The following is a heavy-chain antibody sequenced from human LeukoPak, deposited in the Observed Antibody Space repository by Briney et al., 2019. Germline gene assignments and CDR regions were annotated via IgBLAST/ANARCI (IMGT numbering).Heavy chain of an antibody. J-gene: IGHJ6*02. CDR1: GYTFTGYY. D-gene: IGHD6-13*01. CDR2: INPNSGGT. V-gene: IGHV1-2*02. Sequence: ASVKVSCKASGYTFTGYYMHWVRQAPGQGLEWMGWINPNSGGTNYAQKFQGRVTMTRDTSISTAYMELSRLRSDDTAVYYCAKAAAGNYYYGMDVWGQGTTVTVSS. CDR3: AKAAAGNYYYGMDV.